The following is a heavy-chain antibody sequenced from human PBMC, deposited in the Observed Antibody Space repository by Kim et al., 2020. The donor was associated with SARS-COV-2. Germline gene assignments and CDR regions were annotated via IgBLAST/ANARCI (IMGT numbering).Heavy chain of an antibody. Sequence: DYADSVKGRFTISSDNAKTSLYLQMNSLRAGDTAVYYWAREPGRGATDYWGQGTLVTVSS. CDR3: AREPGRGATDY. D-gene: IGHD1-26*01. J-gene: IGHJ4*02. V-gene: IGHV3-21*01.